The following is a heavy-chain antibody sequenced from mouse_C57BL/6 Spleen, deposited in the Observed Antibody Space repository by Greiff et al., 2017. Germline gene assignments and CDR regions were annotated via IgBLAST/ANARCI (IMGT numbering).Heavy chain of an antibody. D-gene: IGHD2-5*01. V-gene: IGHV2-5*01. CDR1: GFSLTSYG. CDR3: AKVYSNYEDYAMDY. CDR2: IWRGGST. Sequence: QVQLQQSGPGLVQPSQSLSITCTVSGFSLTSYGVHWVRQSPGKGLEWLGVIWRGGSTDYNAAFMSRLSITKDNSKSQVFFKMNSLQADDTAIYYCAKVYSNYEDYAMDYWGQGTSVTVSS. J-gene: IGHJ4*01.